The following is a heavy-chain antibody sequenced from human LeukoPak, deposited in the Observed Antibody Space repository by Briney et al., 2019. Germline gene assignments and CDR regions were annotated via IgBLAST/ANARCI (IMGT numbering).Heavy chain of an antibody. J-gene: IGHJ3*02. CDR2: ISSSGSTI. CDR3: ARGLGSYVDAFDI. CDR1: GFTFSSYE. V-gene: IGHV3-48*03. D-gene: IGHD1-26*01. Sequence: GSLRLSCAASGFTFSSYEMNWVRQAPGKGLEWVSYISSSGSTIYYADSVKGRFTISRDNAKNSLYLQMNSLRAEDTAVYYCARGLGSYVDAFDIWGQGTMVTVSS.